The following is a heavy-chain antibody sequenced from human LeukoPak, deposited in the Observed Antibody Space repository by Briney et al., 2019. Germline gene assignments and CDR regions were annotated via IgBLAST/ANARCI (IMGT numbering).Heavy chain of an antibody. CDR2: INLSGGST. J-gene: IGHJ4*02. V-gene: IGHV1-46*01. D-gene: IGHD4/OR15-4a*01. Sequence: ASVKVSCKASGSTFIIYYMHWVRQAPGQGLEWLGIINLSGGSTHYPQKFQDRVTMTRDTSTSTVYMELSSLRSEDTAVYYCARDLDYGEKSEDYWGQGTLVTVSS. CDR3: ARDLDYGEKSEDY. CDR1: GSTFIIYY.